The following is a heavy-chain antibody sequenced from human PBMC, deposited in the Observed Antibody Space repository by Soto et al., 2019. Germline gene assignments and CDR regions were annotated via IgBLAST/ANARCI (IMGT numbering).Heavy chain of an antibody. J-gene: IGHJ6*02. Sequence: GGPLRLSCAASGFTFSSYSMNWVRQAPGKGLEWVSSISSSSSYIYYADSVKGRFTISRDNAENSLYLQMNSLRAEDTAVYYCARAGDSSGYYYYYGMDVWGQGTTVTVSS. CDR3: ARAGDSSGYYYYYGMDV. CDR2: ISSSSSYI. D-gene: IGHD3-22*01. CDR1: GFTFSSYS. V-gene: IGHV3-21*01.